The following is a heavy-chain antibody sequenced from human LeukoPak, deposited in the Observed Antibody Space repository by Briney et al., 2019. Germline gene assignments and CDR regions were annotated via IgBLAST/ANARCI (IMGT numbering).Heavy chain of an antibody. V-gene: IGHV3-23*01. Sequence: GGSLRLSCAASGFTFSSYAMSWVRQAPGKGLEWASAISGSGGSTYYADSVKGRFTISRDNSKNTLYLQMNSLRAEDTAVYYCAKDLYYYDSSGYTNWGQGTLVTVSS. CDR3: AKDLYYYDSSGYTN. CDR1: GFTFSSYA. CDR2: ISGSGGST. D-gene: IGHD3-22*01. J-gene: IGHJ4*02.